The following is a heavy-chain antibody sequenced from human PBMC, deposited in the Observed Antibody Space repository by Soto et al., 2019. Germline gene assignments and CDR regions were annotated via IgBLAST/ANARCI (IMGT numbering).Heavy chain of an antibody. D-gene: IGHD2-2*01. CDR2: ISAYNGNT. Sequence: QVQLVQSGAEVKKPGASVKVSCKASGYTFTNYGFSWVRQAPGQGLEWMGWISAYNGNTNYAQKLKGRVTMTTDTSTSTAYMELRSLRSDDTAVYYCARGTPCSGSSCYVGELDCWGQGTLVTVSS. CDR1: GYTFTNYG. J-gene: IGHJ4*02. CDR3: ARGTPCSGSSCYVGELDC. V-gene: IGHV1-18*01.